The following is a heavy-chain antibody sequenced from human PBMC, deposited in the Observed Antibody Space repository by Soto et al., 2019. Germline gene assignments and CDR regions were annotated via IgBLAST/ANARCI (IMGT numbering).Heavy chain of an antibody. CDR1: GDSVSSGSYY. J-gene: IGHJ5*02. CDR2: IYYSGST. V-gene: IGHV4-61*01. CDR3: ARDGRKYYNWFNP. Sequence: QVQLQESGPGLVKPSETLSLTCTVSGDSVSSGSYYWSWIRQPPGKGLEWIGYIYYSGSTYYNPSLKSRVTMSVDTSNNQFSLRLSSVTAADTALYYCARDGRKYYNWFNPWGQGTLVTVSS.